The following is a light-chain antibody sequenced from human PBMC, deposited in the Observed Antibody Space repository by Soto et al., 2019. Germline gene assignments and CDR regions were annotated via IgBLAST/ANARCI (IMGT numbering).Light chain of an antibody. CDR3: QQYNTYFA. J-gene: IGKJ2*01. V-gene: IGKV1-5*01. CDR1: QSVSRW. Sequence: DIQMTQSPSTVSASAGDRVTITCRASQSVSRWLAWYQQRPGKAPRLLIYDVSSLESGFPSRFSGSGSGTEFTLTISSLQPDDFATYYCQQYNTYFAFGQGTKVDIK. CDR2: DVS.